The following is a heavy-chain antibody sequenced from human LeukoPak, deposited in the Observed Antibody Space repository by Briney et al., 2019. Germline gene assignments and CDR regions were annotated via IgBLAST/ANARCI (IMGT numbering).Heavy chain of an antibody. CDR3: AKIHDFWRGYFDY. Sequence: GGSLRLSCAASGFSFSSYATSWVRQAPGKGLEWVSTLNGNGGSTYYADSVKGRFTISRDNSKNTLYVQMNSLRAEDTAVYYCAKIHDFWRGYFDYWGQGTLVTVSS. CDR1: GFSFSSYA. J-gene: IGHJ4*02. V-gene: IGHV3-23*01. D-gene: IGHD3-3*01. CDR2: LNGNGGST.